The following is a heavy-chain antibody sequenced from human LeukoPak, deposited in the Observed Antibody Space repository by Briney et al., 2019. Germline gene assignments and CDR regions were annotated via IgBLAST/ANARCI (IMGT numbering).Heavy chain of an antibody. V-gene: IGHV3-7*01. CDR1: GFTFSSSW. J-gene: IGHJ4*02. CDR2: IKQDGSEK. CDR3: ARTTAGPKGYFDY. D-gene: IGHD6-19*01. Sequence: PGGSLRLSCAASGFTFSSSWMSWVRQAPGKGLEWVANIKQDGSEKYYVDSVKGRFTVSRDNAKNSLYLQMSSPRAEDTAVYYCARTTAGPKGYFDYWGQGTLVTVSS.